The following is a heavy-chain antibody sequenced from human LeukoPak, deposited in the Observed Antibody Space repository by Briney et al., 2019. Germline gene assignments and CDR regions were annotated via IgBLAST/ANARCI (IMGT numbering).Heavy chain of an antibody. CDR2: IYYSGST. Sequence: SETLSLTCAVSGGSISSNSYYWGWIRQPPGKGLEWIGSIYYSGSTYYNPSLKSRVTISVDTSKNQFSLKLSSVTAADTAVYYCARDTRGSSSAYDYWGQGTLVTVSS. CDR3: ARDTRGSSSAYDY. J-gene: IGHJ4*02. D-gene: IGHD6-6*01. V-gene: IGHV4-39*07. CDR1: GGSISSNSYY.